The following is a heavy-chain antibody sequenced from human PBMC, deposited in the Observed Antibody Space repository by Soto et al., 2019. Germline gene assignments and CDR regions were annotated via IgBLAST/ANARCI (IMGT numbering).Heavy chain of an antibody. CDR1: GYTLTELS. CDR3: ATDPRWGGYFDY. V-gene: IGHV1-24*01. D-gene: IGHD3-16*01. CDR2: FDPEDGET. Sequence: RASVKVSCKVSGYTLTELSMHWVRQAPGKGLEWMGGFDPEDGETIYAQKFQGRVTMTEDTSTDTAYMELSSLRSEDTAVYYCATDPRWGGYFDYWGQGTLVTVSS. J-gene: IGHJ4*02.